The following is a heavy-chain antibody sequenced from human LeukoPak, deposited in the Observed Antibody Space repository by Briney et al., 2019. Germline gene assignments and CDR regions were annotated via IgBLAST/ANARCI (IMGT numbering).Heavy chain of an antibody. V-gene: IGHV3-23*01. J-gene: IGHJ3*02. Sequence: PGGSLRLSCAASGFTLSSYAMSWVRQAPGKGLEWVSAISGSGGSTYYADSVKGRFTISRDNSKNTLYLQMNSLRAEDTAVYYCARVCGGDCRNDAFDIWGQGTMVTVSS. CDR3: ARVCGGDCRNDAFDI. CDR2: ISGSGGST. CDR1: GFTLSSYA. D-gene: IGHD2-21*02.